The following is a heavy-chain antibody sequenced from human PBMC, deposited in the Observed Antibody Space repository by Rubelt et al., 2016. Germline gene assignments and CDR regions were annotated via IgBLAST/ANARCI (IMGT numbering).Heavy chain of an antibody. J-gene: IGHJ4*02. CDR3: ARDRVGSWFSLDY. V-gene: IGHV3-23*04. CDR1: GFTFSKFW. CDR2: MSGSGGRT. Sequence: EVQLVESGGGLVQPGGSLRLSCAASGFTFSKFWRSWVRQAPGKGLEWVAAMSGSGGRTFYAESVKGRFTISRDNSKNTLYLQMHSRGAEETAVYYWARDRVGSWFSLDYWGQGSLVTVSS. D-gene: IGHD6-13*01.